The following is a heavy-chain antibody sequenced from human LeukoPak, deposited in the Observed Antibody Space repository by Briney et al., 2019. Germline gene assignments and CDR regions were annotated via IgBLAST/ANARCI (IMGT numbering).Heavy chain of an antibody. CDR2: IYYSGST. V-gene: IGHV4-59*08. CDR3: ARQGYCGGDCFSDY. Sequence: SETLSLTCTVSGASVSSYYWSWIRQPPGKGPEWIGYIYYSGSTDYNPSLKSRVTISVDTSKNQFSLKLSSVTAADTAVYYCARQGYCGGDCFSDYWGQGTLVTVSS. J-gene: IGHJ4*02. D-gene: IGHD2-21*02. CDR1: GASVSSYY.